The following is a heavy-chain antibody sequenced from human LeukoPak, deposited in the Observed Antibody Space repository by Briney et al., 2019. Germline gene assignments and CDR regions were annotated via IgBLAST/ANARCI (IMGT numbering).Heavy chain of an antibody. Sequence: PGGSLRLSCAASGFTFSDYYMSWIRQAPGKGLEWVSYISSSGSTIYYADSVKGRFTISRDNAKNSLYLQMNSLRAEDTAVYYCAKGGTYDFWSAYYFDYWGQGTLVTVSS. V-gene: IGHV3-11*01. CDR2: ISSSGSTI. CDR3: AKGGTYDFWSAYYFDY. CDR1: GFTFSDYY. D-gene: IGHD3-3*01. J-gene: IGHJ4*02.